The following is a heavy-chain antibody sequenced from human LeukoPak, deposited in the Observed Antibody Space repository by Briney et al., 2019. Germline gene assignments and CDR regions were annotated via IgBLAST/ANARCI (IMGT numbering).Heavy chain of an antibody. D-gene: IGHD3-16*01. CDR2: IYYSGST. J-gene: IGHJ3*02. V-gene: IGHV4-61*01. CDR3: ARVPVGDAFDI. CDR1: GGSVSSGSYY. Sequence: PSQTLSLTCTVSGGSVSSGSYYWSWIRQPPGKGLEWIGYIYYSGSTNYNPSLKSRVTISVDTSKNQFSLKLSSVTAADTAVYYCARVPVGDAFDIWGQGTMVTVSS.